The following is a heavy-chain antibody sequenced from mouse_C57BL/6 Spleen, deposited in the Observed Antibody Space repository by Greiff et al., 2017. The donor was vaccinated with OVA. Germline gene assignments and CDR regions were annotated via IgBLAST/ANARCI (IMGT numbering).Heavy chain of an antibody. CDR3: TSPPFYYDYDGFAY. D-gene: IGHD2-4*01. CDR2: ISSGGDYI. CDR1: GFTFSSYA. Sequence: EVKLMESGEGLVKPGGSLKLSCAASGFTFSSYAMSWVRQTPEKRLEWVAYISSGGDYIYYADTVKGRFTISRDNARNTLYLQMSSLKSEDTAMYYCTSPPFYYDYDGFAYWGQGTLVTVSA. J-gene: IGHJ3*01. V-gene: IGHV5-9-1*02.